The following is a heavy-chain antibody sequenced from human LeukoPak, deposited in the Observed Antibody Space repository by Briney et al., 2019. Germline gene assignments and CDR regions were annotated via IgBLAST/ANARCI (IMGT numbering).Heavy chain of an antibody. Sequence: GASVKVSCKASGYTFTSYGISWVRQAPGQGLEWMGWISAYNGNTNYARKLQGRVTMTTDTSTSTAYMELRSLRSDDTAVYYCARVGYCSGGSCLRGYFGYWGQGTLVTVSS. J-gene: IGHJ4*02. CDR1: GYTFTSYG. D-gene: IGHD2-15*01. CDR3: ARVGYCSGGSCLRGYFGY. V-gene: IGHV1-18*01. CDR2: ISAYNGNT.